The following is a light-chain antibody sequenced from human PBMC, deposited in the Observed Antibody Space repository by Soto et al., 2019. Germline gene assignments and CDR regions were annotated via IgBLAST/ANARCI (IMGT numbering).Light chain of an antibody. CDR1: QSVSSSY. V-gene: IGKV3-20*01. CDR3: QQYGSSRFWT. CDR2: GAS. J-gene: IGKJ1*01. Sequence: EIVLTQSPGTLSLSPGERATLSCRASQSVSSSYLAWYQQKPGQAPRLLIYGASSRATGIPDMFSGSGSGTDFTLTISRLEPEDFAVYYCQQYGSSRFWTFGQGTKVEIK.